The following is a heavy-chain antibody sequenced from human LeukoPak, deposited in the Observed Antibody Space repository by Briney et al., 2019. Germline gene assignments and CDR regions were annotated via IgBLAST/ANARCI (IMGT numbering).Heavy chain of an antibody. V-gene: IGHV3-23*01. Sequence: GGSLRLSCEASGFTFSSYAMSWVRQAPGRGLEWVSGIRTGGGSTYYADSVKGRFSISRDKSKNTLYLQMSSLRAEDTALYYCAKDRGGGAHTRAKEFDYWGQGTLVTVS. CDR2: IRTGGGST. CDR1: GFTFSSYA. J-gene: IGHJ4*02. CDR3: AKDRGGGAHTRAKEFDY. D-gene: IGHD3-10*01.